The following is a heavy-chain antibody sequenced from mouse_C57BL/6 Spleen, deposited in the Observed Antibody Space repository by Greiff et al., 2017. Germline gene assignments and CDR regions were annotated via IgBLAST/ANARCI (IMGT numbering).Heavy chain of an antibody. V-gene: IGHV10-3*01. CDR3: VRDRSLYGYDEGYAMDY. J-gene: IGHJ4*01. CDR1: GFTFNTYA. CDR2: IRSKSSNYAT. D-gene: IGHD2-2*01. Sequence: EAGGGLVQPKGSLKLSCAASGFTFNTYAMHWVRQAPGKGLEWVARIRSKSSNYATYYADSVKDRFTISRDDSQSMLYLQMNNLKTEDTAMYYCVRDRSLYGYDEGYAMDYWGQGTSVTVSS.